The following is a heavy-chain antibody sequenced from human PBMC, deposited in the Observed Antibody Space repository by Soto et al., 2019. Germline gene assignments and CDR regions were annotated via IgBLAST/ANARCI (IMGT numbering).Heavy chain of an antibody. Sequence: QVQVVQSGDEVKKPGASVKVSCKASGYTFTNYGFSWVRQAPGQGLEWMGWISGYNGNTKYAEKFQGRVTMTTDTSTSTAHMERRSLRSDDTAVYYCAREGQAPYYYYGMDVWGQGTAVTVSS. CDR3: AREGQAPYYYYGMDV. V-gene: IGHV1-18*01. J-gene: IGHJ6*02. CDR1: GYTFTNYG. CDR2: ISGYNGNT.